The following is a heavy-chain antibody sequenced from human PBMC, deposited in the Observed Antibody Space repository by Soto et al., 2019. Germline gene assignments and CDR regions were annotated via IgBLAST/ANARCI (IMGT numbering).Heavy chain of an antibody. V-gene: IGHV3-74*03. J-gene: IGHJ4*02. Sequence: GGSLRLSCAASGFTFGSYWMDWVRQAPGKGLEWVSRINGDGTRTTYADSVKGRFTISRDNAGNTLFLQMNSLRAEDTAVYYCAKGTYYYGSAPYYFDYWGQGTLVTVSS. CDR3: AKGTYYYGSAPYYFDY. CDR2: INGDGTRT. D-gene: IGHD3-10*01. CDR1: GFTFGSYW.